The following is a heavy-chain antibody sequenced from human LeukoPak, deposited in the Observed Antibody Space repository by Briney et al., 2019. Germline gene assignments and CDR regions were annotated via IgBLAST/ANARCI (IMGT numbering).Heavy chain of an antibody. J-gene: IGHJ4*02. Sequence: GASVKVSCKVSGYTLTELSIHWVRQAPGKGLEWMGGFDPEDGETIYAQKFQGRVTMTEDTSTDTAYMELSSLRSEDTAVYYCATSIRFLEWLPHDYWGQGTLVTVSS. CDR2: FDPEDGET. V-gene: IGHV1-24*01. CDR3: ATSIRFLEWLPHDY. D-gene: IGHD3-3*01. CDR1: GYTLTELS.